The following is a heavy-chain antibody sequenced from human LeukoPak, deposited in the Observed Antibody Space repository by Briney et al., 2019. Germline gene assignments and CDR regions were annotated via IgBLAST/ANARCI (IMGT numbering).Heavy chain of an antibody. J-gene: IGHJ3*02. CDR3: ARVWGEYCSSTSCFDAFDI. D-gene: IGHD2-2*01. CDR2: ISAYNGNT. CDR1: GYTFTSYG. Sequence: GASVKVSCKASGYTFTSYGISWVRQAPGQGLEWMGWISAYNGNTNYAQELQGRVTMTTDTSTSTAYMELRSLRSDDTAVYYCARVWGEYCSSTSCFDAFDIWGQGTMVTVSS. V-gene: IGHV1-18*01.